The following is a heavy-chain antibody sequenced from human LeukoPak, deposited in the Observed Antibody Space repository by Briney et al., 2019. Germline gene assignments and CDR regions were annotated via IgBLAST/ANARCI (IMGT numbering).Heavy chain of an antibody. D-gene: IGHD4-17*01. CDR3: ARLTVTTSDHWYFDL. V-gene: IGHV3-13*01. Sequence: GGSLRLSCAASGFTFSSYDMHWVRQATGKGLEWVSAIGTAGDTYYPGSAKGRFTISRENAKNSLYLQMNSLRAEDTAFYYCARLTVTTSDHWYFDLWGRGTLVTVSS. CDR2: IGTAGDT. CDR1: GFTFSSYD. J-gene: IGHJ2*01.